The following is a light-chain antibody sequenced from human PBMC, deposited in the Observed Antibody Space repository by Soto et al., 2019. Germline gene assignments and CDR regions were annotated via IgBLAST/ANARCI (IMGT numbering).Light chain of an antibody. CDR3: QHRSTWPLT. CDR1: QSVGNY. J-gene: IGKJ4*01. V-gene: IGKV3-11*01. CDR2: DAS. Sequence: EIVLTQSPATLSLSPGERATLSCRASQSVGNYLLWYQHKPGQAPRLLIYDASNRATDIPARFSGSGSGTDFTLTISSLEPEDFAVYYCQHRSTWPLTFGGGTKVEIK.